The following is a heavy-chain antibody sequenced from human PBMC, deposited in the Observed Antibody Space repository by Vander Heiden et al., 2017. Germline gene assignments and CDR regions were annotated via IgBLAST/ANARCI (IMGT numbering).Heavy chain of an antibody. J-gene: IGHJ4*02. CDR2: INHSGST. CDR3: ARGGLRGFNLDY. CDR1: GGSFSGYY. D-gene: IGHD3-10*01. Sequence: QVQLQQWGAGLLKPSETLSLTCAVYGGSFSGYYWSWIRQPPGKGLEWIGEINHSGSTNYNPSLQSRVTISVDTSKNQFSLKLSSVTAADTAVYYCARGGLRGFNLDYWGQGTLVTVSS. V-gene: IGHV4-34*01.